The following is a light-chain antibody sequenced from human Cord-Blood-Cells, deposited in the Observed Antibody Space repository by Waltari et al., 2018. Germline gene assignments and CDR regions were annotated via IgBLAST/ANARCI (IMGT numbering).Light chain of an antibody. CDR1: SSDVGGYNY. V-gene: IGLV2-14*01. Sequence: QSALTQPASVSGSPGQSITISCTGTSSDVGGYNYVSWYQQHPGKAPKLMIYDVSNRPSGVSIRVSGSKSGNTSSLTSSGLQAEDEADYYCSSYTSSSTYVCGTGTKVTVL. CDR2: DVS. CDR3: SSYTSSSTYV. J-gene: IGLJ1*01.